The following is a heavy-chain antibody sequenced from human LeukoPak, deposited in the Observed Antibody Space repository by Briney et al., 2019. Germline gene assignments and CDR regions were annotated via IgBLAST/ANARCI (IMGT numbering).Heavy chain of an antibody. CDR2: IYHSGST. V-gene: IGHV4-30-2*01. J-gene: IGHJ4*02. CDR3: ARRASRDGSTWVDY. Sequence: IPSETLSLTCTVSGGSISSGGYYWSWIRQPPGKGLGWIGYIYHSGSTYYNPSLKSRVTISVDTSKNQFSLKLSSVTAADTAVYYCARRASRDGSTWVDYWGQGTLVTVSS. D-gene: IGHD5-24*01. CDR1: GGSISSGGYY.